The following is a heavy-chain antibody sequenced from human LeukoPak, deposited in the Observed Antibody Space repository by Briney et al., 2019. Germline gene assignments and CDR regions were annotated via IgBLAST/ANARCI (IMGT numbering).Heavy chain of an antibody. D-gene: IGHD6-19*01. V-gene: IGHV3-11*01. J-gene: IGHJ4*02. CDR1: GFTFSDYY. CDR3: AAIAVAGRYYFDY. Sequence: PGGSLRLSCAASGFTFSDYYMSWIRQAPGKGMEWVSYISSSGSTIYYADSVKGRLTISRDNAKNSLYLQMNSLRAEDTAVYYCAAIAVAGRYYFDYWGQGTLVTVSS. CDR2: ISSSGSTI.